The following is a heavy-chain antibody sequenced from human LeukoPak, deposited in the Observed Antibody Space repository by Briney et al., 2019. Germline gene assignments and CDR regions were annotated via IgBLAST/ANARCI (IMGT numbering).Heavy chain of an antibody. Sequence: GGSLRLSCAASGFTFSSYEMNWVRQAPGKGPEWVSYISSSGSTIYYADSVKGRFTISRDNAKNSLYLQMNSLRADDTAVYYCARGVGGYEGYFDYWGQGTLVTVSS. CDR3: ARGVGGYEGYFDY. D-gene: IGHD5-12*01. J-gene: IGHJ4*02. V-gene: IGHV3-48*03. CDR1: GFTFSSYE. CDR2: ISSSGSTI.